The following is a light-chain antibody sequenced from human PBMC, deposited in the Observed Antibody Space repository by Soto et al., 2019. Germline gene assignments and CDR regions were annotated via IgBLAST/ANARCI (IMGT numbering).Light chain of an antibody. J-gene: IGKJ1*01. CDR1: QSIXXY. CDR2: AAS. Sequence: DIQMTQSPSSLSASVGDRVTITCRASQSIXXYLNWYQQKPGKAPKLLIYAASSLQSGVPSRFSGSGSGXDFTLTISSLQPEDFATYYCQQSYSTPPWTFGQGTKVEIK. V-gene: IGKV1-39*01. CDR3: QQSYSTPPWT.